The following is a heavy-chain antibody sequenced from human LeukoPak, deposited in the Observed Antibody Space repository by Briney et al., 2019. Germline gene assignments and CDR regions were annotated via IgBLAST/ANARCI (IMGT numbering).Heavy chain of an antibody. D-gene: IGHD2-8*02. Sequence: GGSLRLSCAASGFTFSSYSMVWVRQAPGKGLEWVSSISHSGNYIYYADSLKGRFTISRDNAKNSVYLQMSSLRTEDTAVYHCARLVVVMSDAFDIWGQGTMVTVSS. J-gene: IGHJ3*02. CDR1: GFTFSSYS. V-gene: IGHV3-21*01. CDR3: ARLVVVMSDAFDI. CDR2: ISHSGNYI.